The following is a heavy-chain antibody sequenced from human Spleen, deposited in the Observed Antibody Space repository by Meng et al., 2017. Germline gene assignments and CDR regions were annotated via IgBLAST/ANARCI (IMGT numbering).Heavy chain of an antibody. Sequence: GSLRLSCTVSGGSISGYYWHWIRQPPGKALEWIGYIYYSESTNYNPSLKSRVTISLDTSKNHFSLKLSSVTAADTAVYYCARGSSSLYYFDYWGQGTLVTVSS. CDR1: GGSISGYY. CDR2: IYYSEST. J-gene: IGHJ4*02. V-gene: IGHV4-59*01. D-gene: IGHD6-13*01. CDR3: ARGSSSLYYFDY.